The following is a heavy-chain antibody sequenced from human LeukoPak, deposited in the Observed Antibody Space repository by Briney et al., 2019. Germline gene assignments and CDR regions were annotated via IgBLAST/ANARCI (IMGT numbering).Heavy chain of an antibody. CDR3: ARDLTPVAVDGQTRGY. CDR1: GYTYTSYG. V-gene: IGHV1-18*01. J-gene: IGHJ4*02. CDR2: ISAYNGNT. Sequence: ASVNVSCKASGYTYTSYGISWVRQAAGQGVEWMGWISAYNGNTNYAQKLQGRVTMTTDTSTSTAYMELRSLRSDDTAVYYCARDLTPVAVDGQTRGYWGQGTLVTVSS. D-gene: IGHD6-19*01.